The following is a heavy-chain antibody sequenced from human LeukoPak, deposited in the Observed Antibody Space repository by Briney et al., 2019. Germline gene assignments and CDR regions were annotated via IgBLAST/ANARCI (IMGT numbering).Heavy chain of an antibody. CDR2: ISYDGSNK. D-gene: IGHD2-2*01. V-gene: IGHV3-30*18. J-gene: IGHJ4*02. Sequence: GGSLRLSCAASGFTFSSYGMHWVRQAPGKGLEWVAVISYDGSNKYYADSVKGRFTISRDNSKNTLYLQMNSLRAEDTAVYYCAKDVTHSSTSWPDYWGQGTLVTVSS. CDR1: GFTFSSYG. CDR3: AKDVTHSSTSWPDY.